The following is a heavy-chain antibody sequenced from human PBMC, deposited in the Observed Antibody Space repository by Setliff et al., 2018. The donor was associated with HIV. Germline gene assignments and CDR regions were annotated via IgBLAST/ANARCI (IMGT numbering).Heavy chain of an antibody. V-gene: IGHV5-51*01. J-gene: IGHJ3*02. CDR3: ARGFFAVTPYDAFES. Sequence: PGESLKISCKGSGYSFTSYWIGWVRQMPGKGLEWMGIIYPGDSDTRYSPSFQGQVTISADKSISTADKSISTAYLQWSSLKASDTTMYYCARGFFAVTPYDAFESWGQGTMVTVSS. CDR1: GYSFTSYW. CDR2: IYPGDSDT. D-gene: IGHD4-17*01.